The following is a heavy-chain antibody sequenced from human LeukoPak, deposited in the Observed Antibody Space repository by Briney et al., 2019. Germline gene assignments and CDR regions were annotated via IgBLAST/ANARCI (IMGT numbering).Heavy chain of an antibody. CDR2: FNPYNDNT. CDR3: ARGPREGY. Sequence: GASVKVSCKASGYTFYNYGINWVRQAPGQGLEWMGWFNPYNDNTNYAQKFQGRVTMTTDTSTSTAYMELRSLRSEDTAVYYCARGPREGYWGQGTLVTVSS. CDR1: GYTFYNYG. V-gene: IGHV1-18*01. J-gene: IGHJ4*02.